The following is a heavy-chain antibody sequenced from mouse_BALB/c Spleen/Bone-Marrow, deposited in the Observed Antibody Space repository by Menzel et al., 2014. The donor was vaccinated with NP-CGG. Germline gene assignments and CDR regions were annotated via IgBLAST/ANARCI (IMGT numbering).Heavy chain of an antibody. D-gene: IGHD2-4*01. J-gene: IGHJ2*01. Sequence: PGQGLEWIGAIYPGNSDTTYNQKFKGKAKLTAVTSTSTAYMELSSLTDEDSAVYYCTSDYDDYWGQGTTLAVSS. V-gene: IGHV1-5*01. CDR3: TSDYDDY. CDR2: IYPGNSDT.